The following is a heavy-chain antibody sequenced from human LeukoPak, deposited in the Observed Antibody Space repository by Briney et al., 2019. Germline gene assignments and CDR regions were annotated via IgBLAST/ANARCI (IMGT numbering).Heavy chain of an antibody. CDR3: ARLGRRYIWFGEVGWFDP. V-gene: IGHV4-61*02. D-gene: IGHD3-10*01. CDR2: IYTSGIT. J-gene: IGHJ5*02. Sequence: PSETLSLTCTVSGGSITSGSYYWSWIRQPAGKGLEWIGRIYTSGITNYNPSLKSRVTISVDTSKNQFSLRLSSVTAADTAVYYCARLGRRYIWFGEVGWFDPWGQGTLVTVSS. CDR1: GGSITSGSYY.